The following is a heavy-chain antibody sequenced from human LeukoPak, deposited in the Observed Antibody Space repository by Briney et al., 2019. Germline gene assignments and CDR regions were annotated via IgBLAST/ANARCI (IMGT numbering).Heavy chain of an antibody. D-gene: IGHD3-10*01. CDR2: IDTDGSST. Sequence: GGSLRLSCAASGFTFSTYWMHWVRQAPGKGLVGVSLIDTDGSSTPYADSVKGRFTISRGNAKNTLYLQMNSLRAEDTAVYYCARVGGSSDFDYWAQGTLVTVSS. V-gene: IGHV3-74*01. J-gene: IGHJ4*02. CDR3: ARVGGSSDFDY. CDR1: GFTFSTYW.